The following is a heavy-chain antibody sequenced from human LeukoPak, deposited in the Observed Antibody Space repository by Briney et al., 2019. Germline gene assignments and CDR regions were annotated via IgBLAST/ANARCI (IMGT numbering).Heavy chain of an antibody. CDR2: IKQDGSEK. V-gene: IGHV3-7*03. D-gene: IGHD5-12*01. CDR3: ARDRGHNGYET. Sequence: PGGSLRLSCAASGFTFSNYWMSWVRQAPGKGLEWVVNIKQDGSEKYYVDSVKGRFTISRDNSKNTLYLQMNSLRAEDTAVYYCARDRGHNGYETWGQGTLVTVSS. CDR1: GFTFSNYW. J-gene: IGHJ5*02.